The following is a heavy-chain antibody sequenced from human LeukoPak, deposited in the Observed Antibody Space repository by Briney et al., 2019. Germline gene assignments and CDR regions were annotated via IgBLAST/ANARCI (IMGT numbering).Heavy chain of an antibody. J-gene: IGHJ4*02. CDR3: AREEGYSSSWYFDY. V-gene: IGHV3-7*01. CDR1: GFTFSSYA. CDR2: IKQDGSEK. D-gene: IGHD6-13*01. Sequence: GGSLRLSCAASGFTFSSYAMSWVRQAPGKGLEWVANIKQDGSEKYYVDSVKGRFTISRDNAKNSLYLQMNSLRAEDTAVYYCAREEGYSSSWYFDYWGQGTLVTVSS.